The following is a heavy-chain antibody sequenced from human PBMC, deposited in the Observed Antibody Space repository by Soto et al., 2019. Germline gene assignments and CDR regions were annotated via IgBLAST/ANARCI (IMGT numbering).Heavy chain of an antibody. Sequence: QVQLVESGGGVVQPGRSLRLSCAASGFTFSSYGMHWVRQAPGKGLGWVAVIWYDGSNKYYADSVKGRFTISRDNSTNTLYLQRNSLRAEDTAVYYCARDGSTIPYYYYYYMDVWGKGTTVTVSS. CDR3: ARDGSTIPYYYYYYMDV. CDR2: IWYDGSNK. V-gene: IGHV3-33*01. CDR1: GFTFSSYG. J-gene: IGHJ6*03. D-gene: IGHD2-2*01.